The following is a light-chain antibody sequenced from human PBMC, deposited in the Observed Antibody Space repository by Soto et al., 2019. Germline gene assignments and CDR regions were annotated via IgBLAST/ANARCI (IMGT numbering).Light chain of an antibody. CDR3: QQYASSPLT. Sequence: EIVLTQSPGTLSMSPGERATLSCRASQSITQSFLAWYQQRPGQSPRLLIYGASNRAAGIPGRFSGSGSGTEFSLTISRLEPEDFAVYYCQQYASSPLTFGGGTKVEIK. CDR1: QSITQSF. J-gene: IGKJ4*01. V-gene: IGKV3-20*01. CDR2: GAS.